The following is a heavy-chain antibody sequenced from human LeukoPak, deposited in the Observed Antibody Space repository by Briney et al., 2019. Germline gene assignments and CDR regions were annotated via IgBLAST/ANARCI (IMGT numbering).Heavy chain of an antibody. D-gene: IGHD3-9*01. Sequence: TGGSLRLSCAASGFTFSSYEMNWVRQAPGKGLEWVSYITNSGTTIYYADSVKGRFTISRDNAKNSLYLQMNSLRAEDTAVYYCARVRKQVVVRYFDYWGQGTLVTVSS. CDR1: GFTFSSYE. J-gene: IGHJ4*02. CDR2: ITNSGTTI. CDR3: ARVRKQVVVRYFDY. V-gene: IGHV3-48*03.